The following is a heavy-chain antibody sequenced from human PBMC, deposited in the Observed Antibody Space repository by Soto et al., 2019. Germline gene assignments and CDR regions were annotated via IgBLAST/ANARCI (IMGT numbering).Heavy chain of an antibody. CDR1: GFTFSDHL. V-gene: IGHV3-72*01. CDR3: IATLTSHCFDY. J-gene: IGHJ4*02. D-gene: IGHD2-21*01. Sequence: EVQLVESGGGLVQPGGSLRLSCVVSGFTFSDHLMDWVRQAPGKGLEWVGRSRNKANRYTTEYAASVKGRFTVSRDDSTNSLDLQMNSLKTEDTAVYYCIATLTSHCFDYWGQGTLVTFSS. CDR2: SRNKANRYTT.